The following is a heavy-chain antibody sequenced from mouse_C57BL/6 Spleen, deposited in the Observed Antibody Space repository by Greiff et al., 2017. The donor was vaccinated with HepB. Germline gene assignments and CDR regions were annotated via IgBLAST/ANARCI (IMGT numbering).Heavy chain of an antibody. V-gene: IGHV1-76*01. CDR3: ARGYYDYDGPDY. D-gene: IGHD2-4*01. J-gene: IGHJ2*01. Sequence: QVHVKQSGAELVRPGASVKLSCKASGYTFTDYYINWVKQRPGQGLEWIARIYPGSGNTYYNEKFKGKATLTAEKSSSTAYMQLSSLTSEDSAVYFCARGYYDYDGPDYWGQSTTLTVSS. CDR1: GYTFTDYY. CDR2: IYPGSGNT.